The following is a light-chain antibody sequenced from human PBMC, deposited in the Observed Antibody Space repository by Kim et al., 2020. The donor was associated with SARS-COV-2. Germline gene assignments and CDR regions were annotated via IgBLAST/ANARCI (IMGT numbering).Light chain of an antibody. CDR3: SSYAGSNNVI. J-gene: IGLJ2*01. CDR2: EVT. Sequence: GQSVTISCTGTSGDVGAYNYISWYLQHPGKAPQLIIYEVTKRPSGVPDRFSGSKSGNTASLTVSGLQAEDEADYYCSSYAGSNNVIFGGGTKLTVL. V-gene: IGLV2-8*01. CDR1: SGDVGAYNY.